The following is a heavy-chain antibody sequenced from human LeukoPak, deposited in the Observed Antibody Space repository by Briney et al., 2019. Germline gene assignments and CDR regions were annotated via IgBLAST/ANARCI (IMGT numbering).Heavy chain of an antibody. CDR3: ARDEHQYYSESSGRFDY. CDR2: ISYDGSNK. V-gene: IGHV3-30*03. J-gene: IGHJ4*02. Sequence: GRSLRLSCAASGFTFSSYGMHWVRQAPGKGLEWVAVISYDGSNKYYADSVKGRFTISRDNSKNTLYLQMNSLRAEDTAVYYCARDEHQYYSESSGRFDYWGQGTLVTVSS. D-gene: IGHD3-22*01. CDR1: GFTFSSYG.